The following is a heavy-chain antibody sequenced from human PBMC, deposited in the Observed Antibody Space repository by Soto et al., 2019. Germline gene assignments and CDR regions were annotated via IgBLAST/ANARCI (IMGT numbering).Heavy chain of an antibody. CDR1: GFTFSDYA. Sequence: GGLMRLPCAASGFTFSDYAMHGVRQAQGKGLEWVAVVSHDGRNTHYAASVKGRFTISRDSSKNTVSLEMTSLRAEDTAVYYCAKGGRQWLVTSDFNYWGQGALVTVSS. J-gene: IGHJ4*02. CDR2: VSHDGRNT. V-gene: IGHV3-30*18. D-gene: IGHD6-19*01. CDR3: AKGGRQWLVTSDFNY.